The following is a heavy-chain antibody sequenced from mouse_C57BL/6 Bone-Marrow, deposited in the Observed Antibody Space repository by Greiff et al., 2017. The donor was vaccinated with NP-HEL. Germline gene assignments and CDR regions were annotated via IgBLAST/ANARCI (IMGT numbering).Heavy chain of an antibody. J-gene: IGHJ3*01. D-gene: IGHD2-3*01. CDR3: AREGVYDGYFPFAY. CDR1: GYTFPSYW. CDR2: IDPNSGGT. Sequence: QVQLQQPGAELVKPGASVKLSRKASGYTFPSYWMHWVKQRPGRGPEWIGRIDPNSGGTKYNEKFKSKATLTVDKPSSTSSMPLSSLTSEDSAVYYCAREGVYDGYFPFAYWGQGTLVTVSA. V-gene: IGHV1-72*01.